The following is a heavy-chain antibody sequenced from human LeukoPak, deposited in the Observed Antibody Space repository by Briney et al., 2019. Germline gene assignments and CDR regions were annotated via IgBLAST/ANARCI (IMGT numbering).Heavy chain of an antibody. D-gene: IGHD3-3*01. Sequence: SVKVSCKASGGTFSSYTISWVQQAPGQGLEWMGRIIPILGIANYAQKFQGRVTITADKSTCTAYMELSSLRSEDTAVYYCARALPRFLEWLWAFDIWGQGTMVTVSS. V-gene: IGHV1-69*02. CDR2: IIPILGIA. J-gene: IGHJ3*02. CDR1: GGTFSSYT. CDR3: ARALPRFLEWLWAFDI.